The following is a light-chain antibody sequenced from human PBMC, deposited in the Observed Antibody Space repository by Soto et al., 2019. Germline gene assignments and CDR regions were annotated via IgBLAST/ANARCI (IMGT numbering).Light chain of an antibody. J-gene: IGKJ3*01. V-gene: IGKV3-11*01. Sequence: EIVLTQSPATLSLSPGERATLSCRVSQSVTKYRAWYQQKPGQAPRLLIYDISNRATGIPARLSGSGSGTDFPLTIGSLESEDFAVYYCQHRNNWPPIVTFGPGTQVDIK. CDR2: DIS. CDR1: QSVTKY. CDR3: QHRNNWPPIVT.